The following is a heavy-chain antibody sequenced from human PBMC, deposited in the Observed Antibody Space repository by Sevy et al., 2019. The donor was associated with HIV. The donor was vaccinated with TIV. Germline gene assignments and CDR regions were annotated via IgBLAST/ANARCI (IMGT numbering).Heavy chain of an antibody. CDR1: GYTFSDSGYY. CDR3: ARESYDFWTGPVDYDYGMDV. V-gene: IGHV1-2*02. J-gene: IGHJ6*02. CDR2: INPKSGAT. Sequence: ASVKVSCKASGYTFSDSGYYVHWVRQAPGQGLEWMGWINPKSGATNYAQKFQGRVTMTRDTSVSTANMELSRLRSHDTAVYYCARESYDFWTGPVDYDYGMDVWGQGTTVTVSS. D-gene: IGHD3-3*01.